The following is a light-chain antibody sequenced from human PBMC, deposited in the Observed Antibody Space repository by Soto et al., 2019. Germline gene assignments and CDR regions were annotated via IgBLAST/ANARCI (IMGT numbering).Light chain of an antibody. Sequence: EIVLTQSPATLSLSPGERATLSCRASQSVSSYLAWYQQKPGQAPRLLIYDASNRATGIPARFSGSGSGTDFTLTISSLAPEDFAVYYCPQRSFGPGTKVDIK. V-gene: IGKV3-11*01. CDR3: PQRS. J-gene: IGKJ3*01. CDR1: QSVSSY. CDR2: DAS.